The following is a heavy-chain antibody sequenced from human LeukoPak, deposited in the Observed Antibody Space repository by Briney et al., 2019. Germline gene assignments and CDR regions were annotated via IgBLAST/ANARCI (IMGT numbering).Heavy chain of an antibody. CDR2: IILIIGTA. D-gene: IGHD3-22*01. V-gene: IGHV1-69*05. CDR1: GGTFSSYA. Sequence: SVKVSCKASGGTFSSYAISWVRQAPGQGLEWMGGIILIIGTANYAQKFQGRVTITTDESTSTAYMELSSLRSEDTAVYYCARGYYYDSSGGTYYFDYWGQGTLVTVSS. J-gene: IGHJ4*02. CDR3: ARGYYYDSSGGTYYFDY.